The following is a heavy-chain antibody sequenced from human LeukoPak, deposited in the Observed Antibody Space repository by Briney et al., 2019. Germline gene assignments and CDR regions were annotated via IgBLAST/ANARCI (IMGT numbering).Heavy chain of an antibody. V-gene: IGHV1-69*04. Sequence: ASVKVSCKASGGTLSSYTISWVRQAPGQGLEWMGRIIPMLDITNYAQKFQKFQGRVTITADKSTSTVYMELSSLKSEDTAVYYCARDREINWFDPWGQGTLVAVSS. CDR2: IIPMLDIT. J-gene: IGHJ5*02. CDR3: ARDREINWFDP. CDR1: GGTLSSYT. D-gene: IGHD3-10*01.